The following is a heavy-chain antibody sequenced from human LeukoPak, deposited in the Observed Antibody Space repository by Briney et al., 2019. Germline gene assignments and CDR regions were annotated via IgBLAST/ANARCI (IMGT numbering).Heavy chain of an antibody. CDR2: IYYNRGT. CDR3: ARLRIVGATAVGLGWFDP. D-gene: IGHD1-26*01. Sequence: SETLSLTCTVSSDSISKSAYHWGWIRQPPGRGLEWIGTIYYNRGTYYNPSLKSRVTISVDTSKNQFSLKLSSVTAADTAVYYCARLRIVGATAVGLGWFDPWGQGTLVTVSS. J-gene: IGHJ5*02. CDR1: SDSISKSAYH. V-gene: IGHV4-39*01.